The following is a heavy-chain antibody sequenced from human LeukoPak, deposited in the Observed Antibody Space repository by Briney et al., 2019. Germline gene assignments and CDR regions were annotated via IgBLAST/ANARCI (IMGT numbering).Heavy chain of an antibody. CDR3: ARDLPIDYDILTGYLSFDY. CDR2: ISAYNGNT. D-gene: IGHD3-9*01. CDR1: GYSFTTYH. Sequence: ASVKVSCKASGYSFTTYHMHWVRQAPGQGLEWMGWISAYNGNTNYDQKLQGRVTMTTDTYKSTAYMELRSLRSDDTAVYYCARDLPIDYDILTGYLSFDYWGQGTLVTVSS. V-gene: IGHV1-18*04. J-gene: IGHJ4*02.